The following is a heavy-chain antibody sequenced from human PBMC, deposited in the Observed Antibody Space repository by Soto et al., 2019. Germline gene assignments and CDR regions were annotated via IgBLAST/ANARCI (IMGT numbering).Heavy chain of an antibody. D-gene: IGHD6-19*01. Sequence: EVQLVESGGGLVQPGGSLRLSCAASGFTFSSYWMSWVRQAPGKGLEWVANIRQDGSDKYYVDSVKGRFTISRDNSKNSLYLQMNSLRADDTAIYYCASPQQWLGQRGDFDHWGQGTLVTVSS. CDR2: IRQDGSDK. CDR1: GFTFSSYW. J-gene: IGHJ4*02. CDR3: ASPQQWLGQRGDFDH. V-gene: IGHV3-7*05.